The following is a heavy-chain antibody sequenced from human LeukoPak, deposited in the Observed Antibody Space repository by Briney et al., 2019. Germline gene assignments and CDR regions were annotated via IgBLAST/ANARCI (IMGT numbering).Heavy chain of an antibody. CDR1: GGSISGYY. CDR3: ARGCSAGTPRNWFDP. D-gene: IGHD6-13*01. J-gene: IGHJ5*02. CDR2: IYYSGST. V-gene: IGHV4-59*01. Sequence: SETLSLTCTVSGGSISGYYWSWIRQPPEKGLEWIGYIYYSGSTNYNPSLKSRVTISVDTSKNQFSLKLSSVTAADTAVYYCARGCSAGTPRNWFDPWGQGTLVTVSS.